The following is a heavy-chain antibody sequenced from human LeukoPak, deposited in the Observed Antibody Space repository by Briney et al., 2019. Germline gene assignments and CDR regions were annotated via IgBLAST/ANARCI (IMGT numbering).Heavy chain of an antibody. CDR2: ISYDGTNK. CDR3: ARDQASGSAFDY. V-gene: IGHV3-30*04. D-gene: IGHD3-10*01. CDR1: GFSFSSYA. Sequence: GGSLRLSCAASGFSFSSYAMLWVRQAPGKGLEWVAVISYDGTNKYYADSVKGRFTISRDNSKNTLYLQMNSLRAEDTAVYYCARDQASGSAFDYWGQGTLVTVSS. J-gene: IGHJ4*02.